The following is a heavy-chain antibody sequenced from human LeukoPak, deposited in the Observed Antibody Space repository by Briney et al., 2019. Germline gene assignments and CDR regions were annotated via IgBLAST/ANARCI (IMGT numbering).Heavy chain of an antibody. CDR3: AKDLLSRVLWFGELSGDY. CDR2: ISGSGGST. Sequence: PGGSLRLSCAASGFTFSSYGMSWVRQAPGKGLEWVSAISGSGGSTYYADSVKGRFTISRDNSKHTLYLQMNSLRAEDTAVYYCAKDLLSRVLWFGELSGDYWGQGTLVTVSS. J-gene: IGHJ4*02. D-gene: IGHD3-10*01. V-gene: IGHV3-23*01. CDR1: GFTFSSYG.